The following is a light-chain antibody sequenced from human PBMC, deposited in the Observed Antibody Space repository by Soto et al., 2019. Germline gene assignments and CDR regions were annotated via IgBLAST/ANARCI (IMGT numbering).Light chain of an antibody. CDR2: DVS. Sequence: QSALTQPASVAGSPGQSITIACTGTSSDVGGYHHVSWYQVHPGKAPRLVIYDVSIRPPAVSDRFSGSTSGNTASLTISGLQAEDEADYYCSSYTATRTVVFGGGTKLTVL. CDR1: SSDVGGYHH. J-gene: IGLJ3*02. V-gene: IGLV2-14*03. CDR3: SSYTATRTVV.